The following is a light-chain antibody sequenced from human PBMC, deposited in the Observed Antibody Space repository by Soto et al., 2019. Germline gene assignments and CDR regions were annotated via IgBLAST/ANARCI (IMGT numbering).Light chain of an antibody. V-gene: IGLV2-14*01. J-gene: IGLJ3*02. CDR2: EVS. CDR3: RSYTSSSTRV. CDR1: SSDVGGYNY. Sequence: QSALTQPASVSGSPGQSITISCTGTSSDVGGYNYVSWYQQHPGKAPKLMIYEVSNRPSGVSNRFSGSKSGNTASLTISGLQAEDEADYYCRSYTSSSTRVFGGGTTLTVL.